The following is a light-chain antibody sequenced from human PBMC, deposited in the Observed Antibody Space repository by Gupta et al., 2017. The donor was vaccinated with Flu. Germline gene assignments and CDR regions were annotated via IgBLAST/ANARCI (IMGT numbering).Light chain of an antibody. Sequence: QSALTQSASVSGSPGQSITISCTGTSSDVGGYNYVSWYQQRPGKAPKLMIYDVSNRPSGVSNRFSGSKSGNTASLTISGLQAEDETDYYCSSYTDTSTFYVFGTGTKVTVL. CDR3: SSYTDTSTFYV. CDR2: DVS. CDR1: SSDVGGYNY. V-gene: IGLV2-14*01. J-gene: IGLJ1*01.